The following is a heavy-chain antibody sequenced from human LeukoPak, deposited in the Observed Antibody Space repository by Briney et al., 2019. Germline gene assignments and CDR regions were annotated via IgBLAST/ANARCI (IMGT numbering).Heavy chain of an antibody. CDR3: AREVPERYCSSTSCYAGRYFDY. Sequence: ASVKVSCKASGYTFTGDYMHWVRQAPGQGLQWMGWINPNRGGTNYAQKFQGRVTMTRDTSISTAYMELSRLRSDDTAVYYCAREVPERYCSSTSCYAGRYFDYWGQGTPVTVSS. J-gene: IGHJ4*02. D-gene: IGHD2-2*01. CDR2: INPNRGGT. CDR1: GYTFTGDY. V-gene: IGHV1-2*02.